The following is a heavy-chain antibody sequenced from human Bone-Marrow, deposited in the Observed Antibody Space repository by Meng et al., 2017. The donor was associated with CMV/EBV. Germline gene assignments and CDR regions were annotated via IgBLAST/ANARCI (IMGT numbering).Heavy chain of an antibody. Sequence: GESLKISCAASGFTVSSNYMSWVRQAPGKGLEWVSVIYSGGSTYYADSVKGGFSISRDNSKNTLYLQMNSLRAEDTAVYYCARASQQQLVLPRYYYYGMDVWGQGTTVTVSS. CDR1: GFTVSSNY. J-gene: IGHJ6*02. CDR3: ARASQQQLVLPRYYYYGMDV. CDR2: IYSGGST. D-gene: IGHD6-13*01. V-gene: IGHV3-66*02.